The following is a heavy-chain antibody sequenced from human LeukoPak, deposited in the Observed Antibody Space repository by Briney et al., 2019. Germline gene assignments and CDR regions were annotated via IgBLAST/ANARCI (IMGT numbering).Heavy chain of an antibody. J-gene: IGHJ4*02. CDR2: INGDGSTI. V-gene: IGHV3-74*01. Sequence: GGSLRLSCVASGFTFSSHWMHWVRQAPGKGLVWVSRINGDGSTINYADSVKGRFIISRDNAKNSLYLQMNSLRAEDTAVYYCARDVRQRGFDYWGQGTLVTVSS. D-gene: IGHD6-25*01. CDR1: GFTFSSHW. CDR3: ARDVRQRGFDY.